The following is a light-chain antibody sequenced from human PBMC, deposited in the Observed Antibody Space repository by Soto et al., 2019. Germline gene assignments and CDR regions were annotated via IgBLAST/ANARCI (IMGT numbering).Light chain of an antibody. V-gene: IGLV4-69*01. CDR2: LNSDGSH. CDR3: QTWGSGIRVV. J-gene: IGLJ2*01. CDR1: SGHSSYA. Sequence: QPVLTQSPSASASLGASVKLTCTLSSGHSSYAIAWHQQQPEKGPRYLMKLNSDGSHSKGDGIPDRFSGSSSGAERYLTISRLQSEDEADYDCQTWGSGIRVVFGGGTQLTVL.